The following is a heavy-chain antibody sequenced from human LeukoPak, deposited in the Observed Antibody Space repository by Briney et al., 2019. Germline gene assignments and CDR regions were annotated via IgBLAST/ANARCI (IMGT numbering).Heavy chain of an antibody. CDR3: AGAYCGGDCYSGRAFDI. CDR1: GGSISSSYW. V-gene: IGHV4-4*02. CDR2: VYHSGST. J-gene: IGHJ3*02. D-gene: IGHD2-21*02. Sequence: SETLSLTCAVSGGSISSSYWWSWVRQPPGKGLEWIGEVYHSGSTNYYPSLKSRVTISIEKSKNQFSLKLSSVTAADTAVYYCAGAYCGGDCYSGRAFDIWGQGTTVTVSS.